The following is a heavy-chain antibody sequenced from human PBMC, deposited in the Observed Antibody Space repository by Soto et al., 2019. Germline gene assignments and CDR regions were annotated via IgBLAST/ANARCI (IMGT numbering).Heavy chain of an antibody. V-gene: IGHV4-39*01. CDR1: GGSISSSSYY. CDR2: IYYSGST. D-gene: IGHD6-19*01. CDR3: ARYIAVAPPDY. J-gene: IGHJ4*02. Sequence: QLQLQESGPGLVKPSETLSLTCTVSGGSISSSSYYWGWIRQPPGKGLEWIGSIYYSGSTYYNPSLKSRVTISVDTSKNQFSLKLSSVTAADTAVYYCARYIAVAPPDYWGQGTLVTVSS.